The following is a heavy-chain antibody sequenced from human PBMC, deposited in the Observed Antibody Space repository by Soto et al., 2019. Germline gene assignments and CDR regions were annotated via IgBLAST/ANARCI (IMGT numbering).Heavy chain of an antibody. J-gene: IGHJ4*02. V-gene: IGHV3-74*01. CDR3: PRGGTSTSYWGRFDY. D-gene: IGHD2-2*01. Sequence: GGSPRLSCVACGFSLSSYWVHWVRQAPGNGLVWVSRLNGDGSTTTYADSVKGRFTISRDNANNTLYLHMNSLRADDAAVYYCPRGGTSTSYWGRFDYWRQGSLDTVTS. CDR1: GFSLSSYW. CDR2: LNGDGSTT.